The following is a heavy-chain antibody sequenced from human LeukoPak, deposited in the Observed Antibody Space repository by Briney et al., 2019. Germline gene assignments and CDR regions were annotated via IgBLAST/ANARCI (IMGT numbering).Heavy chain of an antibody. D-gene: IGHD2-15*01. CDR3: ARRYCSGGSCYSGGLGYFDY. CDR1: GFTFSSYA. CDR2: ISYDGSNK. Sequence: GGSLRLSCAASGFTFSSYAMHWVRQAPGKGLEWVAVISYDGSNKYYADSVKGRFTISRDDSKNTLYLQMNSLRAEDTAVYYCARRYCSGGSCYSGGLGYFDYWGQGTLVTVSS. V-gene: IGHV3-30-3*01. J-gene: IGHJ4*02.